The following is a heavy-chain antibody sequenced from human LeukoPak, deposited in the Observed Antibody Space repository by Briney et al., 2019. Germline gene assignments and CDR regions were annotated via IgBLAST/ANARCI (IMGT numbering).Heavy chain of an antibody. J-gene: IGHJ4*02. V-gene: IGHV1-69*01. CDR3: ARVFSGQAYFDY. D-gene: IGHD2/OR15-2a*01. CDR1: GGTFSSYA. Sequence: SVKVSCKASGGTFSSYAIRWVRQAPGQGLEWMGGIIPIFGTANYAQKFQGRVTITADESTSTAYMELSSLRSEDTAVYYCARVFSGQAYFDYWGQGTLVTVSS. CDR2: IIPIFGTA.